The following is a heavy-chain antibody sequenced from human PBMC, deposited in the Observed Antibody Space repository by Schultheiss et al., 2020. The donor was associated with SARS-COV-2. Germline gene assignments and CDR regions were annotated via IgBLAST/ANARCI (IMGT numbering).Heavy chain of an antibody. V-gene: IGHV4-38-2*01. D-gene: IGHD4-17*01. Sequence: SETLSLTCAVSGASISSGYYWGWIRQPPGKGLEWIGSIYHTGSTYHNPSLKRRVTMLVDASKNQFSLQLSSVTAADTAVYYCARGVSVTTGPGWFDPWGQGTLVTVSS. J-gene: IGHJ5*02. CDR3: ARGVSVTTGPGWFDP. CDR1: GASISSGYY. CDR2: IYHTGST.